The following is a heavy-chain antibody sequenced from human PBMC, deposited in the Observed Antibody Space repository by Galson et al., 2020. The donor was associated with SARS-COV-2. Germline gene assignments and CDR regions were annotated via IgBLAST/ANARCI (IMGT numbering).Heavy chain of an antibody. CDR1: GFAFRDYY. D-gene: IGHD3-10*01. CDR2: ISGPGTNI. J-gene: IGHJ4*02. Sequence: GESLKISCATSGFAFRDYYMSWIRQAPGKGLQWVAYISGPGTNIYYGDSVKGRFTVSRDNAKGSAYLQMNRLRAEDTAVYYCTRGRTMLRGVKDNDYWGQGTLVTVSP. CDR3: TRGRTMLRGVKDNDY. V-gene: IGHV3-11*01.